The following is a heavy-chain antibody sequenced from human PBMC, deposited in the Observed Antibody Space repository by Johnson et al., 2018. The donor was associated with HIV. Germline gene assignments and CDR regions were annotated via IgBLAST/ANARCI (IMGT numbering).Heavy chain of an antibody. Sequence: VQLVESGGGLVQPGGSLKLSCAASGLTFSDSALHWVRQAPEKGLEWVGRIRSKPYSSATAYAASVTGRFTISRDDSQNMTYLQMNSLKTEDTAVYYCARGVIAVAGSWGAFDIWGQGTMVTVSS. J-gene: IGHJ3*02. CDR3: ARGVIAVAGSWGAFDI. CDR2: IRSKPYSSAT. CDR1: GLTFSDSA. D-gene: IGHD6-19*01. V-gene: IGHV3-73*01.